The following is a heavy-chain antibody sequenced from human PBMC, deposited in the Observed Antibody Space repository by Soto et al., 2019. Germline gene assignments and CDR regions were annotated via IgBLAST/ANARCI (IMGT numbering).Heavy chain of an antibody. D-gene: IGHD3-3*01. CDR1: GGTFSSYA. CDR3: AKKIGAPIFGVAEISYNWFDP. CDR2: IIPIFGTA. V-gene: IGHV1-69*13. Sequence: ASVKVSCKASGGTFSSYAISWVRQAPGQGLEWMGGIIPIFGTANYAQKFQGRVTITADESTSTAYMELSSLRSEDTAVYYCAKKIGAPIFGVAEISYNWFDPWGQGTLVTVSS. J-gene: IGHJ5*02.